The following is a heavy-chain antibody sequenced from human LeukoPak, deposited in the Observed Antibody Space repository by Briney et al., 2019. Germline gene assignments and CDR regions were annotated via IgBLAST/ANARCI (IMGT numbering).Heavy chain of an antibody. D-gene: IGHD4-17*01. J-gene: IGHJ4*02. V-gene: IGHV4-59*08. CDR1: GGSISHYF. CDR2: IYYSGST. CDR3: ARGEYGDYYFDY. Sequence: PSETLSLTCTVSGGSISHYFWSWIRQPPGKALEWIGYIYYSGSTNYNPSLKSRVTISVDPSKNQFSLKLNSVTAADTAVYYCARGEYGDYYFDYWGQGTLVTVSS.